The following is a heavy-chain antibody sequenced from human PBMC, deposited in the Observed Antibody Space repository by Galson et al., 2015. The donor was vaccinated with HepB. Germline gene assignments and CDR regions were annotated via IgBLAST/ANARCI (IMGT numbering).Heavy chain of an antibody. J-gene: IGHJ4*02. CDR2: INPNSGGT. V-gene: IGHV1-2*06. D-gene: IGHD6-19*01. Sequence: SVKVSCKASGYTFTGYYMHWVRQAPGQGLEWMGRINPNSGGTNYAQKFQGRVTMTRDTSISTAYMELSRLRSDDTAVYYCARAVAVAGTTMALGYWGQGTLVTVSS. CDR1: GYTFTGYY. CDR3: ARAVAVAGTTMALGY.